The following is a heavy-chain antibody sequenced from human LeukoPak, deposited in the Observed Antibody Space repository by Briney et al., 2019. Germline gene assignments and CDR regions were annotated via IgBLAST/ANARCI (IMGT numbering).Heavy chain of an antibody. V-gene: IGHV3-23*01. D-gene: IGHD3-10*01. Sequence: GGSLRLSCAASGFTFSSYAMSWVRQAPGKGLEWVSGLTGSGGNTYYADSVKGRFTISRDNSKNTLSLQMNSLRAEDAAVYYCVKFRGIQHYNYHMGVWGKGTTVTVSS. J-gene: IGHJ6*03. CDR2: LTGSGGNT. CDR1: GFTFSSYA. CDR3: VKFRGIQHYNYHMGV.